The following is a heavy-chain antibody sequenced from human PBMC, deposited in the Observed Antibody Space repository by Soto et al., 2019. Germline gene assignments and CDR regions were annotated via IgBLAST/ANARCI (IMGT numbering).Heavy chain of an antibody. CDR3: ATGIAVAGTTGPVDY. CDR1: GFTFSSYA. CDR2: ISYDGSNK. D-gene: IGHD6-19*01. Sequence: GGSLRLSCAASGFTFSSYAMHWVRQAPGKGLEWVAVISYDGSNKYYADFVKGRFTISRDNSKNTLHLQMNSPRAEDTTVYYCATGIAVAGTTGPVDYWGQGTLVTVSS. V-gene: IGHV3-30*03. J-gene: IGHJ4*02.